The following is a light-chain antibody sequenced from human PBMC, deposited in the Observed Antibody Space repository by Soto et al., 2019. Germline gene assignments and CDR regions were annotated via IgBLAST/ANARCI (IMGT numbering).Light chain of an antibody. CDR3: QQYGSSPG. CDR2: GAS. J-gene: IGKJ4*01. Sequence: EIVLTQSPGTLSLSPGERATLSCRASQSVSSSYIAWYQQKPGQAPRLLIYGASSRATGIPDRFSGSGSGTDFTLTISRLEPEDFAVYYCQQYGSSPGFGGGTKVDIK. CDR1: QSVSSSY. V-gene: IGKV3-20*01.